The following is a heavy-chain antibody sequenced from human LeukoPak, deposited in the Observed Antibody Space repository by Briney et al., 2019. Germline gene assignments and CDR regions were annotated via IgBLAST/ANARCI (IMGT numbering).Heavy chain of an antibody. J-gene: IGHJ5*02. CDR1: GGSFSGYY. CDR2: INRSGST. Sequence: SETLSLTCAVYGGSFSGYYWSWIRQPPGKGLEWIGEINRSGSTNYNPSLKSRVTISVDTSKNQFSLKLSSVTAADTAVYYCARGGRITILRRETTFDPWGQGTLVTVSS. V-gene: IGHV4-34*01. CDR3: ARGGRITILRRETTFDP. D-gene: IGHD3-10*01.